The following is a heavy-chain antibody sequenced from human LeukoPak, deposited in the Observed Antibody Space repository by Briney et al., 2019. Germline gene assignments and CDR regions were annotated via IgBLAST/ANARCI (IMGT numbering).Heavy chain of an antibody. Sequence: LETLSLTCTVSGGSISSYYWSWIRQPAGKGLEWIGRIYTSGSTNYNPSLKSRVTMSVDTSKNQFSLKLSSVTAADTAVYYCARGGEYDFWSGHDNWFDPWGQGTLVTVSS. V-gene: IGHV4-4*07. J-gene: IGHJ5*02. D-gene: IGHD3-3*01. CDR3: ARGGEYDFWSGHDNWFDP. CDR1: GGSISSYY. CDR2: IYTSGST.